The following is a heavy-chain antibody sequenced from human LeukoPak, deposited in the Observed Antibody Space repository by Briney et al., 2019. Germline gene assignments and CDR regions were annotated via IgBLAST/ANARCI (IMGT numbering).Heavy chain of an antibody. CDR3: AKDRRTFGGVIVREYYLDY. CDR1: EFTFSSYA. V-gene: IGHV3-23*01. D-gene: IGHD3-16*02. CDR2: ISCSCCST. Sequence: GGSLSLSCAASEFTFSSYAMTWVRQAPGKGLEWVAIISCSCCSTYYADSVKGRFTISRDNFKNTLYLQRKNLRAEDTAVYYCAKDRRTFGGVIVREYYLDYWGQGTLVTVSS. J-gene: IGHJ4*02.